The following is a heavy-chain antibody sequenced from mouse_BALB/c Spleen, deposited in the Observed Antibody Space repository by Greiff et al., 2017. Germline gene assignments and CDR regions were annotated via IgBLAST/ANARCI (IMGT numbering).Heavy chain of an antibody. CDR2: ISSGGST. V-gene: IGHV5-6-5*01. CDR1: GFTFSSYT. Sequence: EVKLMESGGGLVKPGGSLKLSCAASGFTFSSYTMSWVRQTPEKRLEWVASISSGGSTYYPDSVKGRFTISRDNARNILYLQMSSLRSEDTAMYYCARVNYGSSYAMDYWGQGTSVTVSS. CDR3: ARVNYGSSYAMDY. D-gene: IGHD1-1*01. J-gene: IGHJ4*01.